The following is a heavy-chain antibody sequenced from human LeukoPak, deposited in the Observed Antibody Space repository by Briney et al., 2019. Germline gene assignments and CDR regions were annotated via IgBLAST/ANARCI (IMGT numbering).Heavy chain of an antibody. Sequence: SETLSLTCDVSGGSIDSTNWWNWVRQPPGKGLEWIGEIHHDGRINYNPSLKSRVTLSVDKSKNQFSLRLNSVTAADTAVYYCARGRSNYYGMDVWGQGTTVTVSS. V-gene: IGHV4/OR15-8*01. CDR2: IHHDGRI. J-gene: IGHJ6*02. CDR3: ARGRSNYYGMDV. D-gene: IGHD1-26*01. CDR1: GGSIDSTNW.